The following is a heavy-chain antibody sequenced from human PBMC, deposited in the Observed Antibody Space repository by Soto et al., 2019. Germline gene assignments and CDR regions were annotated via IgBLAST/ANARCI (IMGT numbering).Heavy chain of an antibody. CDR3: ARESEDLTSNFDY. J-gene: IGHJ4*02. CDR2: ISSTTNYI. Sequence: GGSLRLSCAASGFIFTRYSMNWDRQAPGKGLEWVSSISSTTNYIHYGDSMKGRFTISRDNAKNSLYLEMNSLRAEDTAVYYCARESEDLTSNFDYWRQGTLVTVSS. CDR1: GFIFTRYS. V-gene: IGHV3-21*06.